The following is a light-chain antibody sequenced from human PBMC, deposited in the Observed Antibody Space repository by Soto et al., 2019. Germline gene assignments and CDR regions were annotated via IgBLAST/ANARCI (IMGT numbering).Light chain of an antibody. CDR2: GVT. V-gene: IGLV2-8*01. CDR1: GSDIGAYNF. CDR3: YSYAGRNILG. J-gene: IGLJ3*02. Sequence: QSALAQPPSASGSPGQSVTISCTGSGSDIGAYNFVSWYQQHPGKTPKLMIFGVTERPSGVPDRFSGSKSGNTASLTVSGLQADDEAVYYCYSYAGRNILGFGGGTKLTV.